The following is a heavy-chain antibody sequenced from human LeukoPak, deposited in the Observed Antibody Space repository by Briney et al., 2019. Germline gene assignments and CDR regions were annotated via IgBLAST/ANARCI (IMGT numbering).Heavy chain of an antibody. V-gene: IGHV3-23*01. D-gene: IGHD3-10*01. CDR1: GFTFSSYA. Sequence: GGSLRLSCAASGFTFSSYAMSWVRQAPGKGLGLVSAISGSGGSTYYADSVKGRFTISRDNSKNTLYLQMNSLRAEDTAVYYCATYYYGSGSYSHDYWGQGTLVTVSS. CDR3: ATYYYGSGSYSHDY. J-gene: IGHJ4*02. CDR2: ISGSGGST.